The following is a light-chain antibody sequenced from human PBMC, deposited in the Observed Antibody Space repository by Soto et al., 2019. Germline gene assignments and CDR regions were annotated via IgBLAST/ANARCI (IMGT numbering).Light chain of an antibody. CDR2: KAS. Sequence: DIQMTQSPSTLSASVGDRVTITCRASQSISTWLAWYQQKPGKAPKLLLYKASSVESGVPSRFSGSGSGTEFTLTISSLQPDECATYYCQQYETYCTFGQGTKLEIK. CDR1: QSISTW. J-gene: IGKJ2*02. V-gene: IGKV1-5*03. CDR3: QQYETYCT.